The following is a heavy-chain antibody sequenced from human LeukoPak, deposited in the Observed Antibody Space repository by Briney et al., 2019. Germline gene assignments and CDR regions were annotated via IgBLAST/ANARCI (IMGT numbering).Heavy chain of an antibody. CDR2: IYYSGST. J-gene: IGHJ3*01. V-gene: IGHV4-39*07. D-gene: IGHD2-21*02. CDR1: GGSISSSSYY. Sequence: SETLSLTCTVSGGSISSSSYYWGWIRQPPGKGLEWIGSIYYSGSTYYNPSLKRRVTISVDTSKNQFSLKLSSVTAADTAVYYCARGPPAYCGGDCFDTYAFDVWGQGTMVTVSS. CDR3: ARGPPAYCGGDCFDTYAFDV.